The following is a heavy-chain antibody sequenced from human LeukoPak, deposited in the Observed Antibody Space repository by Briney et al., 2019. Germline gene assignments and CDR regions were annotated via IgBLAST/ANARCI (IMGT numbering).Heavy chain of an antibody. CDR3: ARDTASGYFDWFRFDP. Sequence: GGSLRLSCAASGFTFSSYWMSWVRQAPGKGLEWVANIKQDGSEKYYVDSVKGRFTISRDNAKNSLYLQMNSLRAEDTAVYYCARDTASGYFDWFRFDPWGQGTLVTVSS. V-gene: IGHV3-7*01. J-gene: IGHJ5*02. D-gene: IGHD3-9*01. CDR1: GFTFSSYW. CDR2: IKQDGSEK.